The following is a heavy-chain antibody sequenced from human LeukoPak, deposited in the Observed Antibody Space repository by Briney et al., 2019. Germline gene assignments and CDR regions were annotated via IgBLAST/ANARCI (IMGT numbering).Heavy chain of an antibody. V-gene: IGHV3-9*01. CDR3: AKDAYGSGSYLVY. Sequence: GGSLRLSYAASGFTFDDYAMHWVRQAPGKGLEWVSGISWNSGSIGYADSVKGRFTISRDNAKNSLYLQMNSLRAEDTALYYCAKDAYGSGSYLVYWGQGTLVTVSS. CDR1: GFTFDDYA. CDR2: ISWNSGSI. J-gene: IGHJ4*02. D-gene: IGHD3-10*01.